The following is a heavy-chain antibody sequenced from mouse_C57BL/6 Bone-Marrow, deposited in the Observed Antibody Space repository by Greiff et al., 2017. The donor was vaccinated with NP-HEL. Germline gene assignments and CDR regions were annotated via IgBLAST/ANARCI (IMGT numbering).Heavy chain of an antibody. CDR3: ARLRYYYAMDY. Sequence: QVQLQQPGAELVKPGASVKLSCKASGYTFTSYWIHWVKQRPGQGLEWIGMIHPNSGSTNYNEKFKSKATLTVDKSSSTAYMQLSSLTSEDSAVYYCARLRYYYAMDYWGQGTSVTVSS. J-gene: IGHJ4*01. V-gene: IGHV1-64*01. CDR1: GYTFTSYW. CDR2: IHPNSGST.